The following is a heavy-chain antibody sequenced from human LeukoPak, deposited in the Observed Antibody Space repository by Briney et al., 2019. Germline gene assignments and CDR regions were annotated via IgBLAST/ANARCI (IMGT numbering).Heavy chain of an antibody. D-gene: IGHD5-12*01. J-gene: IGHJ4*02. CDR2: IHYSGST. CDR3: ASPGWLRYPFGY. Sequence: SETLSLTCSVSGASISSHYWSWIRQPPGKGLEWIGYIHYSGSTNCNPSLKSRVTISVDTSKNQFSLKLSSVTAADTAVYYCASPGWLRYPFGYWGQGTLVTVSS. CDR1: GASISSHY. V-gene: IGHV4-59*11.